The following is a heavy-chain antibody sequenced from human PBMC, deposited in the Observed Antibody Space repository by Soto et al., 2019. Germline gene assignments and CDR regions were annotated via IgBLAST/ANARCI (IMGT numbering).Heavy chain of an antibody. Sequence: EVQLLESGGGLVQPGGSLILSCAASGFTFSSYAMSWVRQAPGKGLEWVSAISGSGGSTYYADSVKGRFTISRDNSKNTLYLQMNSLRAEDTAVYYCAKYGALGIVVVPAAISDRSGAFDIWGQGTMVTVSS. J-gene: IGHJ3*02. CDR3: AKYGALGIVVVPAAISDRSGAFDI. D-gene: IGHD2-2*01. CDR1: GFTFSSYA. CDR2: ISGSGGST. V-gene: IGHV3-23*01.